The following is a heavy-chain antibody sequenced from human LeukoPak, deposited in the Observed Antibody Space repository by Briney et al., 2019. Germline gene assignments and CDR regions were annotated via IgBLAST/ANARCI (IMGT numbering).Heavy chain of an antibody. CDR2: INPNSGGT. D-gene: IGHD3-3*01. CDR3: ARGGVDFWSGYSYYYYYMDV. J-gene: IGHJ6*03. CDR1: GYTFTGYY. Sequence: ASVKVSCKASGYTFTGYYMHWVRQAPGQGLEWMGRINPNSGGTNYAQKFQGRVTMTRDTSISTAYMELSRLRSDDTAVYYCARGGVDFWSGYSYYYYYMDVWGIRTTVTVSS. V-gene: IGHV1-2*06.